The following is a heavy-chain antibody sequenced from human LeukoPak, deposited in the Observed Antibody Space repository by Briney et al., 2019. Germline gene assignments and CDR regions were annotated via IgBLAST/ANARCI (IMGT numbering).Heavy chain of an antibody. CDR3: AKTTTGYSSGRYPAWPIDY. CDR1: GFTFGSYA. CDR2: IFGSGGSA. V-gene: IGHV3-23*01. Sequence: GGSLRLSCAASGFTFGSYAIYWVRQAPGKGLEWVSGIFGSGGSAHYADSVKGRFTISRDNSKNTVYLQMDSLRVEDTAIYYCAKTTTGYSSGRYPAWPIDYWGQGTLVTVSS. D-gene: IGHD2-15*01. J-gene: IGHJ4*02.